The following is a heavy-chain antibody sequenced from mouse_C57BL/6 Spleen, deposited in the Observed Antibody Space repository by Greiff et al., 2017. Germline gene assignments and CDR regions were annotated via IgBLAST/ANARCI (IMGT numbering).Heavy chain of an antibody. J-gene: IGHJ3*01. CDR2: IWGVGST. CDR1: GFSLTSYG. V-gene: IGHV2-6*01. Sequence: VQLQQSGPGLVAPSQSLSITCTVSGFSLTSYGVDWVRQSPGKGLEWLGVIWGVGSTNYNSALKSRLSISKDNSKSQVFLKMNSLQTDDTAMYYCASRYDYDGFAYWGQGTLVTVSA. D-gene: IGHD2-4*01. CDR3: ASRYDYDGFAY.